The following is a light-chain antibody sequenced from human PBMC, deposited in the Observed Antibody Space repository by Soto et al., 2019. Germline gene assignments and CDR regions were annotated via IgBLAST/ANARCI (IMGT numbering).Light chain of an antibody. V-gene: IGKV3-15*01. CDR3: QQYKKWPRT. J-gene: IGKJ1*01. Sequence: EIFMTQSPPNLSLSLEVLANLFRCASQSVSSNFAWYQQKPGQAPRLLIYDASTRATGIPARFSGSGSGTEFTLTISSLQSEDFAVYYCQQYKKWPRTFGHGTKWIS. CDR1: QSVSSN. CDR2: DAS.